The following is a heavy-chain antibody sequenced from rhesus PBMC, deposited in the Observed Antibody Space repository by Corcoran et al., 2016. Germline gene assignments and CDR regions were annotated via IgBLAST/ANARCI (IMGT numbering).Heavy chain of an antibody. D-gene: IGHD5-24*01. V-gene: IGHV3S5*01. Sequence: EVQLVETGGGLVQPGGSLKLSCAAYGFTFSSYGMSWVRQAPGKGGERVSGINSGGVSTYCADSVKGRFTISRDNSKNTLSLQMNSLRAEDTAVYYCAKAGRYSGYAPHWYFDLWGPGTPITISS. CDR2: INSGGVST. CDR1: GFTFSSYG. CDR3: AKAGRYSGYAPHWYFDL. J-gene: IGHJ2*01.